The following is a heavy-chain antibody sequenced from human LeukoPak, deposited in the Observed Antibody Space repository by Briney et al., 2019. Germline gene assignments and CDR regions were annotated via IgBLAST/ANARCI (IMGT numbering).Heavy chain of an antibody. J-gene: IGHJ4*02. CDR2: IYSGGST. Sequence: ETLSLTCIVSGGSISSSSYYWGWVRQAPGKGLEWVSVIYSGGSTYYADSVKGRFTISRDNSKNTLYLQMNSLRAEDTAVYYCARVSSHYKAFDYWGQGTLVTVSS. V-gene: IGHV3-66*01. D-gene: IGHD1-26*01. CDR1: GGSISSSSYY. CDR3: ARVSSHYKAFDY.